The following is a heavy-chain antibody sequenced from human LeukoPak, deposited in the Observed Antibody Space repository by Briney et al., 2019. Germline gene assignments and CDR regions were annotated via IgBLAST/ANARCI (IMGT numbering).Heavy chain of an antibody. CDR2: ISYDGSNK. D-gene: IGHD1-26*01. Sequence: GGSLRLSCAASGSTFSSYGMHWVRQAPGKGLEWVAVISYDGSNKYYADSVKGRFTISRDNSKNTLYLQMNSLRAEDTAVYYCARGMVGYYYHYMDVWGKGTTVTVSS. CDR3: ARGMVGYYYHYMDV. J-gene: IGHJ6*03. V-gene: IGHV3-30*03. CDR1: GSTFSSYG.